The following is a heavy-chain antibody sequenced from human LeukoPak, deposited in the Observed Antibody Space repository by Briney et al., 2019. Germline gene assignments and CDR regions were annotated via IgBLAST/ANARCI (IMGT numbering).Heavy chain of an antibody. V-gene: IGHV3-64*01. Sequence: GGSLRLSCAASGFTFSTYVMQWVRQGPGKGLEYVSAITGDGGYTYYANSVKGRFTISRDNSKKTLYLQMGSLRADDMAVYYCARVSTNDRRNAFDIWGQGTMVTVSS. D-gene: IGHD2-8*01. CDR2: ITGDGGYT. CDR3: ARVSTNDRRNAFDI. CDR1: GFTFSTYV. J-gene: IGHJ3*02.